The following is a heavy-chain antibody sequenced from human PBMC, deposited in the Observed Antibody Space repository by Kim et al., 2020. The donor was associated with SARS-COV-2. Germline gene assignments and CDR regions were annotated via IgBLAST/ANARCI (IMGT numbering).Heavy chain of an antibody. CDR1: GGSFSGYY. CDR3: ARAYWKRDFWSGYYCYYGMDV. V-gene: IGHV4-34*01. D-gene: IGHD3-3*01. CDR2: INHSGST. J-gene: IGHJ6*02. Sequence: SETLSLTCAVYGGSFSGYYWSWIRQPPGKGLEWIGEINHSGSTNYNPSLKSRVTISVDTSTNQFSLKLSSVTAADTAVYSCARAYWKRDFWSGYYCYYGMDVWGQGTTVTVSS.